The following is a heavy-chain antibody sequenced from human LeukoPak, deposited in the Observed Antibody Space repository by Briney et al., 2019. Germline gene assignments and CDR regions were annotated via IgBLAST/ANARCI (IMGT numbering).Heavy chain of an antibody. D-gene: IGHD3-10*01. CDR2: ISSSSSYI. J-gene: IGHJ6*02. V-gene: IGHV3-21*01. Sequence: PGGSLRLSCAASGFTFSSYSMNLVRQAPGKGLEWVSSISSSSSYIYYADSVKGRFTISRDNSKDTLYLQMNSLRAEDTAVYYCARAGLDITMVRGVRKYYYYGMDVWGQGTTVTVSS. CDR3: ARAGLDITMVRGVRKYYYYGMDV. CDR1: GFTFSSYS.